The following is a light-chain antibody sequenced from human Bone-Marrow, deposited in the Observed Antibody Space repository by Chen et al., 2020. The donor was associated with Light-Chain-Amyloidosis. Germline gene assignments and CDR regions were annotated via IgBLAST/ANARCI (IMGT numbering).Light chain of an antibody. CDR2: EVT. CDR3: SSYTITNTLV. V-gene: IGLV2-14*01. Sequence: QSALTQPASVSGSPGQSITISCTGTSSDVGGDNHVSWYQQHPDQAPKLMIYEVTNRPSWVPDRFSGSKSDNTASLTISGLQTEDEADYFCSSYTITNTLVFGSGTGVTVL. J-gene: IGLJ1*01. CDR1: SSDVGGDNH.